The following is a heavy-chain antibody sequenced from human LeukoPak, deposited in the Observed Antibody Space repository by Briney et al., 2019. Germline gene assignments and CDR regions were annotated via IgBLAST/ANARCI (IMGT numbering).Heavy chain of an antibody. Sequence: ASVKVSCKASGYTFTSYYIHWVRQAPGQGLEWMGLINPSGGTTSYAQKLQGRVTMTTDTSTSTAYMELRSLRSDDTAVYYCAREFHWLPNWFDPWGQGTLVTVSS. CDR1: GYTFTSYY. CDR2: INPSGGTT. CDR3: AREFHWLPNWFDP. D-gene: IGHD2-21*01. J-gene: IGHJ5*02. V-gene: IGHV1-46*01.